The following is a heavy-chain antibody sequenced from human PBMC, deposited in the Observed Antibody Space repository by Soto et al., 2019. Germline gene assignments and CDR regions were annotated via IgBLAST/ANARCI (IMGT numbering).Heavy chain of an antibody. D-gene: IGHD6-19*01. CDR3: TRGSGYSSGNFDY. J-gene: IGHJ4*02. CDR2: INSDGSST. CDR1: GFTFSTYW. V-gene: IGHV3-74*03. Sequence: PGGSLSLSCAASGFTFSTYWVHWVRQAPGEGLVWISRINSDGSSTKYADSVKGRFTISRDNAKDTLYLQMNSLRAEDTAVYYCTRGSGYSSGNFDYWGQGALVTVSS.